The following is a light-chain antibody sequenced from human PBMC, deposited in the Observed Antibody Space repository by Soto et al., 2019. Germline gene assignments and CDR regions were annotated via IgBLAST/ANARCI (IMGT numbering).Light chain of an antibody. J-gene: IGLJ3*02. CDR1: TGAVTSGNY. Sequence: QAVVTQEPSLTVSPGGTVTLTCASSTGAVTSGNYPSWFQQKPGQTPRTLIYTTNSRHSWTPARFSGSLLAGKAALTLSAVQPEDEADYYCLLYYGGAHLVFGGGTKLTVL. CDR2: TTN. CDR3: LLYYGGAHLV. V-gene: IGLV7-43*01.